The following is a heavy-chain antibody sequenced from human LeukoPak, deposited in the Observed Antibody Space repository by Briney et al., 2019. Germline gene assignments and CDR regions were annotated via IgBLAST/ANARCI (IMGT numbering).Heavy chain of an antibody. D-gene: IGHD6-19*01. V-gene: IGHV3-7*01. Sequence: PGGSLRLSCAASGFTFSSYWMSWVRQAPGKGLEWVANIKEDGSEKYYVDSVKGRFTISRDNAKNSLYLQMSSLRADDTAVYYCARESYSRGWYTGTAYWGQGTLVTVSS. CDR3: ARESYSRGWYTGTAY. CDR2: IKEDGSEK. J-gene: IGHJ4*02. CDR1: GFTFSSYW.